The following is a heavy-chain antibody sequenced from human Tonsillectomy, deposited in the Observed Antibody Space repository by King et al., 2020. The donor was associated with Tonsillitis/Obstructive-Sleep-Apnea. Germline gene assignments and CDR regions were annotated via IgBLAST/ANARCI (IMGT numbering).Heavy chain of an antibody. Sequence: VQLVESGGGVVQPGRSLRLSCAASGFTFSSYAMHWVRQAPGKGLEWVAVISYDGSNKYYADSVKGRFTISRDKSKNTLYLQMNSLRAEDTAGYYCARERPTTVPLVDYWGQGTLVTVSS. CDR2: ISYDGSNK. D-gene: IGHD4-11*01. CDR3: ARERPTTVPLVDY. CDR1: GFTFSSYA. J-gene: IGHJ4*02. V-gene: IGHV3-30*01.